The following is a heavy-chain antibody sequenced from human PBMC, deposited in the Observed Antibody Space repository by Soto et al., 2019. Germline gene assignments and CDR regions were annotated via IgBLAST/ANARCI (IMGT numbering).Heavy chain of an antibody. CDR3: ARDDTLYYDFWSGYSGKFDY. V-gene: IGHV1-18*01. J-gene: IGHJ4*02. D-gene: IGHD3-3*01. CDR1: GYTFTNYG. CDR2: ISAYNGNT. Sequence: ASVKVSCKASGYTFTNYGISWVRQAPGQGLEWMGWISAYNGNTNYAQKLQGRVTMTTDTSTSTAYMELRSLRSDDTAVYYCARDDTLYYDFWSGYSGKFDYWGQGTLVTVSS.